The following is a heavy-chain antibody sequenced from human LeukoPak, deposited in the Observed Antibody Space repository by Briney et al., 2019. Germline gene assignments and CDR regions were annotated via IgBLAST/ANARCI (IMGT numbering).Heavy chain of an antibody. CDR1: GGSISSYY. J-gene: IGHJ4*02. Sequence: PSETLSLTCTVSGGSISSYYWSWIRQPPGKGLEWIGYIYYSGSTNYNPSLKSRVTISVDTSQNQFSLKLSSVTAADTAVYYCARESHWNYVDYWGQGTLVTVSS. CDR3: ARESHWNYVDY. D-gene: IGHD1-1*01. V-gene: IGHV4-59*01. CDR2: IYYSGST.